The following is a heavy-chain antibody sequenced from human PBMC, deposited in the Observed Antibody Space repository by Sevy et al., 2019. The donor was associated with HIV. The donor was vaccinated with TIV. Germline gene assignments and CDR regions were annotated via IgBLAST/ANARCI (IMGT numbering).Heavy chain of an antibody. CDR1: GFTFSSYW. V-gene: IGHV3-7*03. CDR3: VREGDIVVVVAAHPFDY. Sequence: GGSLRLSCAASGFTFSSYWMSWVRQAPGKGLEWVANIKQDGSEKYYVDSVKGRFTISRDNAKNSLYLQMNSLRAEDTAVYYCVREGDIVVVVAAHPFDYWGQGTLVTVSS. D-gene: IGHD2-15*01. J-gene: IGHJ4*02. CDR2: IKQDGSEK.